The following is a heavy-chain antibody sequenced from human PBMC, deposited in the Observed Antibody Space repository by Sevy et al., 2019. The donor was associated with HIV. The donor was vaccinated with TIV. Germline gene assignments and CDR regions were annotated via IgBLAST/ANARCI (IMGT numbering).Heavy chain of an antibody. CDR2: INYGWST. CDR1: GGHISTYY. V-gene: IGHV4-59*13. Sequence: SETLSLTCTVSGGHISTYYWSWIRQPPGKGLEWIGYINYGWSTEYNPSLKSRVTISADTSKNQFSLILNSVTVADTAVYFCASNRATVERTSYYYDIDVWGQGTAVTVSS. CDR3: ASNRATVERTSYYYDIDV. J-gene: IGHJ6*02. D-gene: IGHD4-17*01.